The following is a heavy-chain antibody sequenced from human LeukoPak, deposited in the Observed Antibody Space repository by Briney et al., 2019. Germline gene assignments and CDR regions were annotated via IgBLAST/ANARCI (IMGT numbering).Heavy chain of an antibody. D-gene: IGHD3-10*01. J-gene: IGHJ5*02. CDR3: ARGDGSGSGRWFDP. CDR1: GGSITSGAYA. Sequence: SETLSLTCAVSGGSITSGAYAWSWIRQPPGEGLEWIGYIYHTGSTYYNPPLKSRVTISVDRSKNQFSLNLNSVTAADTALYYCARGDGSGSGRWFDPWGQGTLITVSS. CDR2: IYHTGST. V-gene: IGHV4-30-2*01.